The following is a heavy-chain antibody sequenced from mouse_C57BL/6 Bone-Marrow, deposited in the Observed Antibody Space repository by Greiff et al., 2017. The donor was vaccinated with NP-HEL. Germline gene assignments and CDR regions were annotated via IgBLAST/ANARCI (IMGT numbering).Heavy chain of an antibody. Sequence: EVQLVESGGGLVQPGGSMKLSCAASGFTFSDAWMDWVRQSPEKGLEWVAEIRNKANTPATYYAESVKGRFTISRDDSKSGVYLQMNSLRAEDTGIYYCTPFITTSPWFAYWGQGTLVTVSA. V-gene: IGHV6-6*01. D-gene: IGHD1-1*01. CDR1: GFTFSDAW. CDR2: IRNKANTPAT. J-gene: IGHJ3*01. CDR3: TPFITTSPWFAY.